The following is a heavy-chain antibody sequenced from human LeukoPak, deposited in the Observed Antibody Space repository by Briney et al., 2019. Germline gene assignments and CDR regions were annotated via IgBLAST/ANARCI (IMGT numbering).Heavy chain of an antibody. CDR3: ARGSGYYGSGSYYNGNFDY. CDR2: IYYSGST. D-gene: IGHD3-10*01. CDR1: GGSVSSGSYY. J-gene: IGHJ4*02. V-gene: IGHV4-61*01. Sequence: KTSETLSLTCTVSGGSVSSGSYYWSWIRQPPGKGLEWIGYIYYSGSTNCNPSLKSRVTISVDTSKNQFSLKLSSVTAADTAVYYCARGSGYYGSGSYYNGNFDYWGQGTLVTVSS.